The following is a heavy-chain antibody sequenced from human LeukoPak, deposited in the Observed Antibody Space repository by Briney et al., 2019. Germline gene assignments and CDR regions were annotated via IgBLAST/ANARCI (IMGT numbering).Heavy chain of an antibody. V-gene: IGHV5-51*03. CDR1: GYSFISYW. J-gene: IGHJ4*02. D-gene: IGHD4-23*01. Sequence: KPGESLKISCKVSGYSFISYWIGWVRQMPDKGLESLGMIYPGDSDTRYSPSFQSLVTLSVDKSITTAYLQWSSLKASDTAIYYCARLDYAGNPFDNWGLGTLVTVSS. CDR3: ARLDYAGNPFDN. CDR2: IYPGDSDT.